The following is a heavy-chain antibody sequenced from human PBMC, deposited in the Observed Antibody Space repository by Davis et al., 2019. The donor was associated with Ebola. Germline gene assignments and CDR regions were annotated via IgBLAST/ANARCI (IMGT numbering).Heavy chain of an antibody. V-gene: IGHV3-23*01. J-gene: IGHJ4*02. CDR1: GFTFSSYA. Sequence: PGGSLRLSCAASGFTFSSYAMSWVRQAPGKGLEWVSAISGSGGSTYYADSVKGRFTISRDNAKNSLYLQMNSLRAEDTAVYYCAREIELGYSYGDDYWGQGTLVTVSS. CDR3: AREIELGYSYGDDY. CDR2: ISGSGGST. D-gene: IGHD5-18*01.